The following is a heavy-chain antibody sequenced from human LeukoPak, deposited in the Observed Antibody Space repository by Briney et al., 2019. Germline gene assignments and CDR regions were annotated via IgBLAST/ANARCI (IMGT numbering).Heavy chain of an antibody. CDR2: FHPSGTT. J-gene: IGHJ1*01. CDR1: GNSVINDNSI. CDR3: TKGADDYKTGY. Sequence: PSQTLSLICSVSGNSVINDNSIWSWIRQRPEKGLEWIGHFHPSGTTYYNPSLRSRLTISIDTSNNHFSLEMTSMTAADTAVYYCTKGADDYKTGYWGQGTLVTVSS. V-gene: IGHV4-30-4*01. D-gene: IGHD5-24*01.